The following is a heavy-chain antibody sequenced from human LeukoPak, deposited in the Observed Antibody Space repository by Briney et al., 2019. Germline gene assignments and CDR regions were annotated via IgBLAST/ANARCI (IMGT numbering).Heavy chain of an antibody. V-gene: IGHV3-30*04. CDR2: ISYDGSTK. CDR3: ARGSLGYCDSTSCYTQFDY. CDR1: GFTFSSYA. D-gene: IGHD2-2*02. J-gene: IGHJ4*02. Sequence: GGSLRLSCAASGFTFSSYAMHWVRQAPGKGLEWVTVISYDGSTKYYADSVKGRITISRGNSKNTLYMQMSSLRAEDTAVYYCARGSLGYCDSTSCYTQFDYWGQGTLVTVSS.